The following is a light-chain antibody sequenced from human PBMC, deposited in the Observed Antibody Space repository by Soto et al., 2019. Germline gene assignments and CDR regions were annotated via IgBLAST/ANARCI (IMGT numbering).Light chain of an antibody. Sequence: DIQMTQSPSSLSSSVGERVTITCQAIQDISSYLNWYQQKPGKAPKLLIYDASNLETGVPSRFSGSGSGTDFTFTISSLQPEDIATYYCQQYDNLPITFGQGTRLEIK. CDR2: DAS. CDR3: QQYDNLPIT. V-gene: IGKV1-33*01. CDR1: QDISSY. J-gene: IGKJ5*01.